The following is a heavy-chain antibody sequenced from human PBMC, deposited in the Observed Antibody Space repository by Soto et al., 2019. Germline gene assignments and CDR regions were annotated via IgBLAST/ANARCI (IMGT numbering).Heavy chain of an antibody. CDR3: AKTISYPPYYYYYYGMDV. V-gene: IGHV3-30*18. J-gene: IGHJ6*02. Sequence: QVQLVESGGGVVQPGRSLRLSCAASGFTFSSYGMHWVRQAPGKGLEWVAVISYDGSNKYYADSVKGRFTISRDNSKNTLYLQMNSQRAEDTAVYYCAKTISYPPYYYYYYGMDVWGQGTTVTVSS. CDR2: ISYDGSNK. CDR1: GFTFSSYG. D-gene: IGHD3-3*02.